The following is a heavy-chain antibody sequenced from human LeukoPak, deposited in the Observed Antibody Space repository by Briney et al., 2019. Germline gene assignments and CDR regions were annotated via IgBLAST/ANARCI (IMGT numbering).Heavy chain of an antibody. CDR3: AKMNGYFEY. CDR1: GLTFSNHG. D-gene: IGHD1-1*01. J-gene: IGHJ4*02. Sequence: GGSLRLSCEASGLTFSNHGMSWVRQAPGKGLQWVSAISGDGTTTYYADSVKRRFTISRDNSKNMLYLQMSSLRAEDTAVYYCAKMNGYFEYWGQGALVRVPS. V-gene: IGHV3-23*01. CDR2: ISGDGTTT.